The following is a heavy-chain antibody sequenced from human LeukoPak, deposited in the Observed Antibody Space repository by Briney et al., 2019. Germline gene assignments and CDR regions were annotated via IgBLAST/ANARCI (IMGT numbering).Heavy chain of an antibody. J-gene: IGHJ4*02. CDR2: ISNDSVDK. V-gene: IGHV3-11*04. Sequence: GGSLRLSCVASGFTSSDYYMSWLRQVPGKGLEWVSYISNDSVDKYYVDSVRGRFTISRDNAKKSMYLQMSGLRVEDTAVYYCARVGYCSGGYYYYEDYWGQGTLVTVSS. D-gene: IGHD2-15*01. CDR3: ARVGYCSGGYYYYEDY. CDR1: GFTSSDYY.